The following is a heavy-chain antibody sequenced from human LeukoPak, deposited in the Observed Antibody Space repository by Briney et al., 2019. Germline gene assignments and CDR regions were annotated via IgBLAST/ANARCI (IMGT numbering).Heavy chain of an antibody. CDR2: IIPIFGIT. CDR3: ASGRMTTETTYCFDP. D-gene: IGHD4-11*01. V-gene: IGHV1-69*04. J-gene: IGHJ5*02. CDR1: GGTFISNA. Sequence: GASVKVSCKASGGTFISNAITWVRPAPGQGLEWMGRIIPIFGITDYAQKFQGRVTITADKSTSTAYMEFSSLRSEDTAVYYCASGRMTTETTYCFDPWGQGTLITVSS.